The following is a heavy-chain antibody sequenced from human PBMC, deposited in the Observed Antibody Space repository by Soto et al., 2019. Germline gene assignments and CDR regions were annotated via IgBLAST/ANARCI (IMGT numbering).Heavy chain of an antibody. CDR1: GFTFDDYA. Sequence: EVQLVESGGGLVQPGRSLRLSCAASGFTFDDYAMHWVRQAPGKGLEWVSGISWNSGSIGYADSVKGRFTISRDNAKNSRYLKINSLGAEDTALYYCAKDISHSGGNFVFDYWGQGPLVTVSS. J-gene: IGHJ4*02. D-gene: IGHD2-21*01. V-gene: IGHV3-9*01. CDR2: ISWNSGSI. CDR3: AKDISHSGGNFVFDY.